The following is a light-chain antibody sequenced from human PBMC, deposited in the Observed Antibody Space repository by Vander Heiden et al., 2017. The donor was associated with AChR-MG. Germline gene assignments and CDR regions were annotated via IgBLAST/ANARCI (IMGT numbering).Light chain of an antibody. J-gene: IGKJ4*01. V-gene: IGKV3-15*01. CDR2: GAS. CDR3: QQYNDWPLT. CDR1: QSVSSN. Sequence: EIVMTKSPATLSVSPGERATLSCRASQSVSSNLAWYQQKPGQAPRLLIYGASTRATGIPARFSGSESGTEFTLTISSLQSEDFAVYYCQQYNDWPLTFGGGTKVEIK.